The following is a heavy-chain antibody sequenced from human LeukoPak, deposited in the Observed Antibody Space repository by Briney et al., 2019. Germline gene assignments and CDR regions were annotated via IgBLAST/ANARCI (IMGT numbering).Heavy chain of an antibody. CDR2: IKQDGSEK. V-gene: IGHV3-7*01. Sequence: GGSLRLSCGASGFTFSSYWMTWVRQAPGKGLEWVANIKQDGSEKYYVDSVKGRFTISRDNAKNSLYLQMNSLRAEDTAVYYCARKDGVVIISPYFDYWGQGTLVTVSS. CDR3: ARKDGVVIISPYFDY. J-gene: IGHJ4*02. D-gene: IGHD3-3*01. CDR1: GFTFSSYW.